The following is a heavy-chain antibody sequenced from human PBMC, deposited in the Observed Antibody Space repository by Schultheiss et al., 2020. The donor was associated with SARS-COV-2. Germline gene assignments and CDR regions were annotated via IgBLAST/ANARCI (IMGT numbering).Heavy chain of an antibody. CDR2: IYPGDSDT. CDR1: GYSFTSYW. CDR3: ARRERLLRGYYGMDV. J-gene: IGHJ6*02. D-gene: IGHD1-1*01. V-gene: IGHV5-51*01. Sequence: GESLKISCKGSGYSFTSYWIGWVRQMPGKGLEWMGIIYPGDSDTRYSPSFQGQVTILADKSISTAYLQWSSLKASDTAMYYCARRERLLRGYYGMDVWGQGTTVTVSS.